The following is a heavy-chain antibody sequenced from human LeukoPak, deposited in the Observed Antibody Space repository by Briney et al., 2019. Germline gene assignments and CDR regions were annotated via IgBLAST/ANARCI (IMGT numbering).Heavy chain of an antibody. CDR1: GGSISSGGYY. V-gene: IGHV4-30-2*03. CDR2: TYASGTT. J-gene: IGHJ4*02. D-gene: IGHD1-1*01. Sequence: SETLSLTCNVSGGSISSGGYYWTWIRQPPGKGLELIGFTYASGTTYYNPSLKSRVSISIDTSKNQFSLKLYSVTASDAAIYYCARHLSGTTMAHYFDFWGQGTLVTVSS. CDR3: ARHLSGTTMAHYFDF.